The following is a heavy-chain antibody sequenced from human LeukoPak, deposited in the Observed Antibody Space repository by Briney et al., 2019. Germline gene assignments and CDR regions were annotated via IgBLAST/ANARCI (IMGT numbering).Heavy chain of an antibody. D-gene: IGHD3-10*01. CDR2: IYYSGST. Sequence: SETLSLTCTVSGGSISSSSYYWGWIRQPPGKGLEWIGTIYYSGSTSYNPSLKSRVTIPVDTSKNQFSLKLSSVTAADTAVYYCAGILWFGELFTDYWGQGTLVTVSS. J-gene: IGHJ4*02. CDR3: AGILWFGELFTDY. CDR1: GGSISSSSYY. V-gene: IGHV4-39*07.